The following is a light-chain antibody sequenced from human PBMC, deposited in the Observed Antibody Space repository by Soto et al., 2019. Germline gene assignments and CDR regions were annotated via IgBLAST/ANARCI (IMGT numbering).Light chain of an antibody. CDR1: QSVSTY. Sequence: EIVLTQSPATLSLSPGERAALSCRASQSVSTYLAWYQQKPGQAPRLLIYDASNRATGVPARFSGSGSGTDFTLIISSLEPEDFAVYYCQQRSNWPPTFGPGTKVDIK. J-gene: IGKJ3*01. CDR3: QQRSNWPPT. V-gene: IGKV3-11*01. CDR2: DAS.